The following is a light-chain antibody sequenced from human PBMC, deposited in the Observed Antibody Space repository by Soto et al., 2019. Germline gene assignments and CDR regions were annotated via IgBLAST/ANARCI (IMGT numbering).Light chain of an antibody. CDR2: GNT. CDR3: QSYDSSLRHYV. Sequence: QSALTQPPSVSGAPGQRVTISCTGSSSDIGAGCDVHWYQQLPGKAPTLLIYGNTKRPSGVPDRFSGSRSGTSASLAITGLQAEDEADYYCQSYDSSLRHYVFGTGTKVTVL. V-gene: IGLV1-40*01. CDR1: SSDIGAGCD. J-gene: IGLJ1*01.